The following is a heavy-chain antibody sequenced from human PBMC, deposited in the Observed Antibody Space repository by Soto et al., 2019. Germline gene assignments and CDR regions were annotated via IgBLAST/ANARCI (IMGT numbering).Heavy chain of an antibody. J-gene: IGHJ4*02. CDR3: ARDCSGGSCYSLDY. V-gene: IGHV1-2*04. Sequence: GPSVKVSCKASGYTFTGYYMHWVRQAPGQGLEWMGWINPNSGGTNYAQKFQGWVTMTRDTSISTAYMELSRLRSDDTAVYYCARDCSGGSCYSLDYWGQGTLVTVSS. CDR1: GYTFTGYY. CDR2: INPNSGGT. D-gene: IGHD2-15*01.